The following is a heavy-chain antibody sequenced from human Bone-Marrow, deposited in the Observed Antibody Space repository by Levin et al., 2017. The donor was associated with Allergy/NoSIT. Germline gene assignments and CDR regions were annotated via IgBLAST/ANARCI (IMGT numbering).Heavy chain of an antibody. CDR3: AREGLFMVRVFDY. J-gene: IGHJ4*02. Sequence: LSLTCAASGFSFSSYEMNWVRQAPGKGLEWVSYISSRNTTIYYADSVKGRFTISRDNAENALYLQMNSLRAEDTAIYYCAREGLFMVRVFDYWGRGTLVTVSS. CDR1: GFSFSSYE. V-gene: IGHV3-48*03. D-gene: IGHD3-10*01. CDR2: ISSRNTTI.